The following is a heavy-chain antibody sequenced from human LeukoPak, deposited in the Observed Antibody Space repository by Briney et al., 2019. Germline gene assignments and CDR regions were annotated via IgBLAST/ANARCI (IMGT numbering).Heavy chain of an antibody. CDR1: GGSIISSSYY. V-gene: IGHV4-39*01. Sequence: SETLSLTCTVSGGSIISSSYYWGWIRQPPGKGLEWIGSIYYSGSTYYNPSLKSRVTISVDTSKNQFSLKLSSVTAADTAMYYCARHGSPYDSSGYFDYWGQGTLVTVSS. D-gene: IGHD3-22*01. CDR2: IYYSGST. J-gene: IGHJ4*02. CDR3: ARHGSPYDSSGYFDY.